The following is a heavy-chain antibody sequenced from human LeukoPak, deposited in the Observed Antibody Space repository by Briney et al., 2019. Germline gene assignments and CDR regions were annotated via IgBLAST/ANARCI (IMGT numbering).Heavy chain of an antibody. J-gene: IGHJ5*02. CDR1: GGTFISYA. V-gene: IGHV1-69*05. CDR3: ARERACSSTSCYTWWFDP. CDR2: IIHIFGTA. D-gene: IGHD2-2*02. Sequence: GASVKVSCKASGGTFISYAISWVRQAPGQGLEWMGGIIHIFGTANYAQKFQGRVTITTDESTSTAYMELSSLRSEDTAVYYCARERACSSTSCYTWWFDPWGQGTLVTVSS.